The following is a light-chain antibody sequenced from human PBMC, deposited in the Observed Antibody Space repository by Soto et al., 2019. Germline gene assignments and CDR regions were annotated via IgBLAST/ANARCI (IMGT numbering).Light chain of an antibody. CDR2: LNSDGSH. Sequence: QLVLTQSPSDSDSLGASVKLTCTLSSGHSSYAIAWHQQQPEKGPRYLMKLNSDGSHSKGDGIPDRFSGSSSGAERYLTISSLQSEDEADYYCQTWGTGIQVFGGGTKLTV. CDR3: QTWGTGIQV. V-gene: IGLV4-69*01. J-gene: IGLJ3*02. CDR1: SGHSSYA.